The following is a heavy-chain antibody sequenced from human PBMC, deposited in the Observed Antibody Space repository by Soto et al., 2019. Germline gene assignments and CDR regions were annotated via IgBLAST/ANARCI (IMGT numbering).Heavy chain of an antibody. CDR1: GFRFSDHS. CDR2: ISSSSDDI. Sequence: AQLVESGGGLVYPGGSLRLSCVASGFRFSDHSMNWVRQAPGKGLQWVSYISSSSDDIYYADSVKGRFTVSRDNAKNTLFLQMNSLRDDDSAIYYCARLPKGSLVTAWGRGSRVTVSS. CDR3: ARLPKGSLVTA. D-gene: IGHD2-21*02. V-gene: IGHV3-48*02. J-gene: IGHJ4*01.